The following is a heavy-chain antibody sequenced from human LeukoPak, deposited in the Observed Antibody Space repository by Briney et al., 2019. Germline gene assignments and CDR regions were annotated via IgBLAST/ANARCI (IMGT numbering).Heavy chain of an antibody. CDR2: ISYDGKNI. CDR3: AKTYSRESGYDFFFHY. V-gene: IGHV3-33*06. Sequence: PGGSLRLSCGACGFSFSNYGFHWVRQAPGKGLDWVSAISYDGKNIHYADSVKGRFTISRNNSRNTVYLQMNSLRVEDTAVYYCAKTYSRESGYDFFFHYWGQGTRVTVSS. CDR1: GFSFSNYG. J-gene: IGHJ4*02. D-gene: IGHD5-12*01.